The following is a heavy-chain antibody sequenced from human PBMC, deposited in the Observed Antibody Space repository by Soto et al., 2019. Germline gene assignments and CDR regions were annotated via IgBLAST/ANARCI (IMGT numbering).Heavy chain of an antibody. J-gene: IGHJ6*02. D-gene: IGHD2-2*01. CDR1: GFTFTSYA. CDR3: AKVTSARVFYFGLDV. V-gene: IGHV3-23*01. Sequence: GGSLRLSCAASGFTFTSYATSWVRQAPGKGLEWVAIISGSAGRTYYADSVKGRFTISRDNSKNTLYLQMNSLRAEDTAVYYCAKVTSARVFYFGLDVWGQGTTVTVYS. CDR2: ISGSAGRT.